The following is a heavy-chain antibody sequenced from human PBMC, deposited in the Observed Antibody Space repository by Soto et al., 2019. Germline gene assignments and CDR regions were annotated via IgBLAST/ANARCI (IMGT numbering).Heavy chain of an antibody. D-gene: IGHD3-3*01. J-gene: IGHJ3*02. CDR2: INHSGST. CDR3: ARASTYYDFWSGYRDAFDI. V-gene: IGHV4-34*01. Sequence: SETLSLTCAVYGGSFSGYYWSWIRQPPGKGLEWIGEINHSGSTSYNPSLKSRVTISVDTSKNQFSLKLSSVTAADTAVYYCARASTYYDFWSGYRDAFDIWGQGTMVTVSS. CDR1: GGSFSGYY.